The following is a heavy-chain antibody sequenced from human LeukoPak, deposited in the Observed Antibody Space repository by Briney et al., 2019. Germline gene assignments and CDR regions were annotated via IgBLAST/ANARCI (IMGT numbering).Heavy chain of an antibody. D-gene: IGHD3-22*01. CDR2: ISAYNGNT. J-gene: IGHJ4*02. Sequence: ASVKVSCKASGGTFSSYAISWVRQAPGQGLEWMGWISAYNGNTNYAQKLQGRVTMTTDTSTSTAYMELRSLRSDDTAVYYCARDRGPYDSSGYPSFDYWGQGTLVTVSS. CDR3: ARDRGPYDSSGYPSFDY. V-gene: IGHV1-18*01. CDR1: GGTFSSYA.